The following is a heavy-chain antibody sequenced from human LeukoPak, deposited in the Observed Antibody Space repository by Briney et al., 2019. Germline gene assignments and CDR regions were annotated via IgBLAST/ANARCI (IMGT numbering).Heavy chain of an antibody. Sequence: SGPTLVTPTQTLTLTCTFSGFSLSTSGVGVGWIRQPPGKALEWLALIYWDDDKRYSPSLKSRLTITKDTSKNQVVLTMTNMDPVDTATYYCAHRLHDTAMATDFDYWGQGTLVTVSS. D-gene: IGHD5-18*01. CDR1: GFSLSTSGVG. J-gene: IGHJ4*02. CDR3: AHRLHDTAMATDFDY. CDR2: IYWDDDK. V-gene: IGHV2-5*02.